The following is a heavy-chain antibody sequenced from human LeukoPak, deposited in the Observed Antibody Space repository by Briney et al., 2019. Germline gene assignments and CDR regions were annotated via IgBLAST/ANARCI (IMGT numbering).Heavy chain of an antibody. CDR2: IRYDGSNQ. CDR3: ANIRDQGVDC. D-gene: IGHD3-10*01. J-gene: IGHJ4*02. Sequence: GSLRLSCAASGFTFSSFGMHWVRQAPGKGLEWVAFIRYDGSNQYYADSVRGRFTISRDNSKNMLFLQMNSLKTEDTALYHCANIRDQGVDCWGQGTLVTVSS. V-gene: IGHV3-30*02. CDR1: GFTFSSFG.